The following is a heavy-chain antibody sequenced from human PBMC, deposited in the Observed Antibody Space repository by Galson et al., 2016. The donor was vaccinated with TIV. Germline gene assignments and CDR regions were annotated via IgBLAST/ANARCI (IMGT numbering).Heavy chain of an antibody. CDR1: GFSVSSNY. D-gene: IGHD3-22*01. J-gene: IGHJ4*02. V-gene: IGHV3-66*02. CDR2: IYSGGST. Sequence: SLRLSCAASGFSVSSNYMSWVRQAPGKGLEWVSVIYSGGSTHYADSVKGRFTISRDNSKKMLYLQTNSLRAEDTAVYYCAIDLGYDSRGYYPGYWGQGTLVTVSS. CDR3: AIDLGYDSRGYYPGY.